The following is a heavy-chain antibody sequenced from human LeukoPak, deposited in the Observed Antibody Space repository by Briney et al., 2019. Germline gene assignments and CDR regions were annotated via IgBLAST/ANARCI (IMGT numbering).Heavy chain of an antibody. CDR1: GGSISSGGYY. CDR2: ISYSGST. V-gene: IGHV4-31*03. CDR3: ARVNNWNDGIDY. Sequence: SQTLSLTCTVSGGSISSGGYYWSWIRQHPGKGLEWIGYISYSGSTYYNPSLRSRLTMSVDTSNNQFSLRLSSVTAADTAVYYCARVNNWNDGIDYWGQGTLVTVSS. D-gene: IGHD1-20*01. J-gene: IGHJ4*02.